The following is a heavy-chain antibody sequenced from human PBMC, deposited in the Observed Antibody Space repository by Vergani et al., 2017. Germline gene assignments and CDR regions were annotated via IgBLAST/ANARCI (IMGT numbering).Heavy chain of an antibody. Sequence: QLQLQESGSGLVKPSQTLSLTCAVSGDSISSGGYSWSWIRQPPGTGLEWIGYIYHSGRTYYNPSLKSRVTISVDRSKNQFSLKLSSVTAADTAVYYCARSYFYDSSGLDDWGQGTQVTVSS. CDR1: GDSISSGGYS. D-gene: IGHD3-22*01. J-gene: IGHJ4*02. CDR3: ARSYFYDSSGLDD. CDR2: IYHSGRT. V-gene: IGHV4-30-2*01.